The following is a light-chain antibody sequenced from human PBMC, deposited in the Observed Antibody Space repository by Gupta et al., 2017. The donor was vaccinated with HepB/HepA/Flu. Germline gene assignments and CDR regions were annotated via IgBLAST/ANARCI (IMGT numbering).Light chain of an antibody. V-gene: IGKV1-39*01. J-gene: IGKJ1*01. CDR2: AAS. CDR3: HQSYSTRQT. Sequence: DIQMTQSPSSLSASVGDRVTITCRASQSISSYLNWYQQKPGKAPKLLIYAASSLQSGVPSRFSGSGSGTDFTLTIIRLQPEDFATYYCHQSYSTRQTFGQGTKVEIK. CDR1: QSISSY.